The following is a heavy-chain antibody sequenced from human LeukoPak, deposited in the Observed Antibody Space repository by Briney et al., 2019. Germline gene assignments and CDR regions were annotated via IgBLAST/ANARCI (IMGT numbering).Heavy chain of an antibody. Sequence: ASVKVSCKGSGGTFSSYAISWVRQAPGQGLEWMGGMIPIFGTANYAQKFQGRVTITTDESTSTAYMELSSLRSEDTAVYYCARAGADPSYGWMYYFDYWGQGTLVTVSS. D-gene: IGHD5-18*01. V-gene: IGHV1-69*05. CDR1: GGTFSSYA. CDR3: ARAGADPSYGWMYYFDY. CDR2: MIPIFGTA. J-gene: IGHJ4*02.